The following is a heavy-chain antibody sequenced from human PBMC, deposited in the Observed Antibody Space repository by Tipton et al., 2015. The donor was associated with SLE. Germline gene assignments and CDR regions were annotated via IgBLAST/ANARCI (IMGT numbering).Heavy chain of an antibody. CDR1: GGSFSGYY. J-gene: IGHJ2*01. CDR2: INHSGST. D-gene: IGHD3-16*01. CDR3: ARADYGYWYFDL. Sequence: TLSLTCAVYGGSFSGYYWSWIRQPQGKGLEWIGEINHSGSTNYNPSLKVRVTISVDTSKNQFSLKLTSVTAADTAVYYCARADYGYWYFDLWGRGTLVTVSS. V-gene: IGHV4-34*01.